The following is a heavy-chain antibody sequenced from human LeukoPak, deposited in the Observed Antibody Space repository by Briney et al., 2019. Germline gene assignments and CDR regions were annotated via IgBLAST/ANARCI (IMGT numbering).Heavy chain of an antibody. Sequence: SETLSLTCAVYGGSFSGYYWSWIRQPPGKGLEWVGEINHSGSTNYYPSLKSRVTISVDTSKNQFSLKLSSVTAADTAVYYCARVVTQWLLRSNAFDIWGQGTMVTVSS. J-gene: IGHJ3*02. V-gene: IGHV4-34*01. CDR1: GGSFSGYY. D-gene: IGHD3-22*01. CDR2: INHSGST. CDR3: ARVVTQWLLRSNAFDI.